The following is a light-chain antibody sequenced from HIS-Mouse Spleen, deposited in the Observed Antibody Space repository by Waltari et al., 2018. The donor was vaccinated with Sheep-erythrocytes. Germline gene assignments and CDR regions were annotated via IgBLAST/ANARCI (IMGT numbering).Light chain of an antibody. CDR2: EVS. Sequence: QSALTQPPSASGSPGQSVTIPCTGTSSDGGGYNYVSWYQPHPGKAPKLMIYEVSKRPSGVPDRFSGSKSGNTASLTVSGLQAEDEADYYCSSYAGSNNWVFGGGTKLTVL. J-gene: IGLJ3*02. CDR3: SSYAGSNNWV. V-gene: IGLV2-8*01. CDR1: SSDGGGYNY.